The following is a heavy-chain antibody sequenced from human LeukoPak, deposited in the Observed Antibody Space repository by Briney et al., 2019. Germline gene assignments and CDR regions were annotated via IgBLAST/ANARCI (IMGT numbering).Heavy chain of an antibody. CDR2: ISYDGTNK. J-gene: IGHJ4*02. CDR3: AKDPPTYGPYKTIGYYFDY. D-gene: IGHD4-17*01. Sequence: GGSLRLSCAASGFTFSTYGMHWVRQAPGKGLEWVTVISYDGTNKYYADSVKGRFTISRDNSKNTLYLQMNSLRPEDTAVYYCAKDPPTYGPYKTIGYYFDYWGQGTLVTVSS. V-gene: IGHV3-30*18. CDR1: GFTFSTYG.